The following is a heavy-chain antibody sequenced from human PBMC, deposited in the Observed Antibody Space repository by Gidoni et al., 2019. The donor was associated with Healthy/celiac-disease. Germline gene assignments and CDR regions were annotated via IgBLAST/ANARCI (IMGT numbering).Heavy chain of an antibody. J-gene: IGHJ4*02. V-gene: IGHV4-34*01. D-gene: IGHD2-15*01. CDR1: GWSFSGYY. CDR2: INHSGST. CDR3: ARGRVVCGGSCYVYDY. Sequence: QVQLHPWGAGLLKPSETLSLTCAVSGWSFSGYYWSWIRPPPGKGLGWIGEINHSGSTNYNPSLKSRVTISVDTSKNQFSLKLSSVTAADTAVYYCARGRVVCGGSCYVYDYWGQGTLVTVSS.